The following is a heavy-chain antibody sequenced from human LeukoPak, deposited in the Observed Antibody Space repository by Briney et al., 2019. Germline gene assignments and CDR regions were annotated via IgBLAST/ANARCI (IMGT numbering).Heavy chain of an antibody. CDR1: GGSISSYY. V-gene: IGHV4-4*07. D-gene: IGHD6-13*01. CDR2: VYTSGST. CDR3: ARDPGPYSSSLNFDY. Sequence: ETLSLTCTVSGGSISSYYWSWIRQPAGKGLEWIGRVYTSGSTNYNPSLTSRGTMSVDTSKNQFSLKLSSVTAADTAVYYCARDPGPYSSSLNFDYWGQGTLVTVSS. J-gene: IGHJ4*02.